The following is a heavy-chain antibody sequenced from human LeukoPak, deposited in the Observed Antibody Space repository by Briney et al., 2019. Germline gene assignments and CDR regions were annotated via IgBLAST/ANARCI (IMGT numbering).Heavy chain of an antibody. Sequence: AGGSLRLSCAASGFTFGSYAMHWVRQAPGKGLEWVAVISNDGSNKYYADSVKGRFTISRDNSKNTLYLQMNSLRPDDTAVYYCARDPVSIALQINSDYWGQGTLVTVSS. D-gene: IGHD1-1*01. J-gene: IGHJ4*02. V-gene: IGHV3-30-3*01. CDR3: ARDPVSIALQINSDY. CDR2: ISNDGSNK. CDR1: GFTFGSYA.